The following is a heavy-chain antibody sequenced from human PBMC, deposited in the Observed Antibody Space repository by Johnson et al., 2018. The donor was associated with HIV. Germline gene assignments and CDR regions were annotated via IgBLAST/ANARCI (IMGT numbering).Heavy chain of an antibody. CDR1: GFTFDDYG. V-gene: IGHV3-23*04. CDR2: ISAGGGST. CDR3: ARDVNYYDISGYYSNACDI. J-gene: IGHJ3*02. D-gene: IGHD3-22*01. Sequence: VQLVESGGGVVRPGGSLRLSCAASGFTFDDYGMSWVRQAPGKGLEWVSGISAGGGSTYYADSVKGRFTISRDNSKNTLYLQINSLRAEDTAIYYGARDVNYYDISGYYSNACDIWCQGTMVTVSS.